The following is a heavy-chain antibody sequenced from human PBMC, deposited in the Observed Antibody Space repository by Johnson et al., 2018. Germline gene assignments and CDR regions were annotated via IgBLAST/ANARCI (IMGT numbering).Heavy chain of an antibody. CDR2: IYYSGST. J-gene: IGHJ6*03. CDR1: GGSISSYY. CDR3: ARGYSSLIDYYYYMDV. Sequence: QVQLQESGPGLVKPSETLSLTCTVSGGSISSYYWSWIRQPPGKGLEWIGYIYYSGSTNYNPSLKSRITISVDTSKNQFSLKLSSVTAAVPAGYYYARGYSSLIDYYYYMDVWGKGTTVTVSS. D-gene: IGHD2-21*01. V-gene: IGHV4-59*01.